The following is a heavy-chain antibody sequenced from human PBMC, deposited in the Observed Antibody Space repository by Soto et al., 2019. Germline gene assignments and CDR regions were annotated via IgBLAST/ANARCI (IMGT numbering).Heavy chain of an antibody. V-gene: IGHV4-59*08. CDR2: IYYSGST. J-gene: IGHJ6*03. D-gene: IGHD2-15*01. Sequence: SETLSLTCTVSGGSISSYYWSWIRQPPGKGLEWIGYIYYSGSTNYNPSLKSRVTISVDTSKNQFSLKLSSVTAADTAVYYCARQLSRPLRAYYYYYMDVWGKGTTVTVSS. CDR3: ARQLSRPLRAYYYYYMDV. CDR1: GGSISSYY.